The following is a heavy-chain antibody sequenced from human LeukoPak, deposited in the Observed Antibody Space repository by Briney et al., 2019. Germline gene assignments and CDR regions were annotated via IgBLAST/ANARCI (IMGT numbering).Heavy chain of an antibody. CDR1: GGTFSSYA. Sequence: VASVTVSCKASGGTFSSYAISWVRQAPGQGLEWMGGIIPIFGTANYAQKFQGRVTITADKSTTTAYMELSSLRSEDTAVYYCARSSIIAAAGPYYFDYWGQGTLVTVSS. J-gene: IGHJ4*02. V-gene: IGHV1-69*06. CDR3: ARSSIIAAAGPYYFDY. D-gene: IGHD6-13*01. CDR2: IIPIFGTA.